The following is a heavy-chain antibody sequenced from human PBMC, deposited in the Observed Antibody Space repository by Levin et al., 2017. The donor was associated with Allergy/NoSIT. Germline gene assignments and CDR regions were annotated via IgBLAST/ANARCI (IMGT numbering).Heavy chain of an antibody. D-gene: IGHD2-21*02. CDR3: ASPVCGGDCYPDYWRYYGMDV. Sequence: GASVKVSCKASGGTFSSYAISWVRQAPGQGLEWMGGIIPIFGTANYAQKFQGRVTITADESTSTAYMELSSLRSEDTAVYYCASPVCGGDCYPDYWRYYGMDVWGQGTTVTVSS. V-gene: IGHV1-69*13. CDR2: IIPIFGTA. J-gene: IGHJ6*02. CDR1: GGTFSSYA.